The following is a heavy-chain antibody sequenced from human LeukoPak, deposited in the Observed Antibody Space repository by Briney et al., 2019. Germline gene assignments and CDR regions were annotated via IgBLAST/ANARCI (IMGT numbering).Heavy chain of an antibody. Sequence: ASVKVSCKASGYTFTSYGISWVRQAPGQGLEWMGWISAYNGNTNYAQKLQGRVTMTTDTSTSTAYMELRSLRSDDTAVYYCARGWPNYYDSSGAFDYWGQGTLVTVSS. V-gene: IGHV1-18*01. J-gene: IGHJ4*02. D-gene: IGHD3-22*01. CDR2: ISAYNGNT. CDR3: ARGWPNYYDSSGAFDY. CDR1: GYTFTSYG.